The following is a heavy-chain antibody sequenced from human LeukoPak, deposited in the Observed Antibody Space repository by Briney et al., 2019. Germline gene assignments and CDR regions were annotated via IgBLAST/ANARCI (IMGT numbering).Heavy chain of an antibody. V-gene: IGHV3-74*01. CDR2: INTDGSRT. Sequence: LGGSLRLSCAASGFTFSRYWMHWVRQVPGKGLVWVSRINTDGSRTSYADSVKGRFTISRDNAKNTLYLQMNSLRAEDTAVYYCTIDTFGPDDHWGQGTLVTVSS. CDR3: TIDTFGPDDH. J-gene: IGHJ4*02. CDR1: GFTFSRYW. D-gene: IGHD3-10*01.